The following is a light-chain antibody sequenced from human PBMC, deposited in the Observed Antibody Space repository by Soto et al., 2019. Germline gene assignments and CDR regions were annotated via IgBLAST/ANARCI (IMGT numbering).Light chain of an antibody. J-gene: IGKJ1*01. CDR1: QSISSW. CDR3: QRYNNYPLT. Sequence: DIQMTQSPSTLSASVGDRVTITCRASQSISSWLAWYQQKPGKAPKLLIYKASSLESGVPSRFSGSGSGTEFTLTISSLKPDDVATYYCQRYNNYPLTFRQGTKVEIK. CDR2: KAS. V-gene: IGKV1-5*03.